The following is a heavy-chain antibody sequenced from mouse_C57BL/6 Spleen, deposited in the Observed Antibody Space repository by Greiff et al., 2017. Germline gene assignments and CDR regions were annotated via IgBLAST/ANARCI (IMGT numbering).Heavy chain of an antibody. CDR2: INPYNGGT. V-gene: IGHV1-19*01. CDR1: GYTFTDYY. J-gene: IGHJ3*01. CDR3: ARQMGRAWFAY. Sequence: VQLKQSGPVLVKPGASVKMSCKASGYTFTDYYMNWVKQSHGKSLEWIGVINPYNGGTSYNQKFKGKATLTVDKSSSTAYMELNSLTSEDSAVYYCARQMGRAWFAYWGQGTLVTVSA. D-gene: IGHD2-3*01.